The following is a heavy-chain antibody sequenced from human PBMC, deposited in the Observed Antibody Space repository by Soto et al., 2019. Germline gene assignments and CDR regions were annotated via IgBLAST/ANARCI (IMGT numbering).Heavy chain of an antibody. CDR3: AKDPRVTMIVVVPPDY. CDR1: GFTFSSYG. Sequence: GGSLRLSCAASGFTFSSYGMHWVRQAPGKGLEWVAVISYDGSNKYYADSVKGRFTISRDNSKNTLYLQMNSLRAEDTAVYYCAKDPRVTMIVVVPPDYWGQGTPVTVSS. CDR2: ISYDGSNK. V-gene: IGHV3-30*18. D-gene: IGHD3-22*01. J-gene: IGHJ4*02.